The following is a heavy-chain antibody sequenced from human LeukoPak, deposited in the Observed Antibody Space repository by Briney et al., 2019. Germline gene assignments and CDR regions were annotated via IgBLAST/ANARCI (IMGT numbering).Heavy chain of an antibody. CDR1: GFTFSSYS. CDR2: ISSSSSYI. J-gene: IGHJ5*02. D-gene: IGHD1-26*01. Sequence: PGGSLRLSCAASGFTFSSYSMNWVRQAPGKGLEWVSSISSSSSYIYYADSVEGRFTISRDNAKNSLYLQMNSLRAEDTAVYYCARGGGSYYVDTNWFDPWGQGTLVTVSS. V-gene: IGHV3-21*01. CDR3: ARGGGSYYVDTNWFDP.